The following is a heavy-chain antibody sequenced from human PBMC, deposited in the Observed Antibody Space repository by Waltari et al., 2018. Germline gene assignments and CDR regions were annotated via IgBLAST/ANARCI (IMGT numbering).Heavy chain of an antibody. CDR1: GFTFKNFA. Sequence: EVQLVESGGGLVQPGGSLRLSCAASGFTFKNFAMSWVRQAPGKGLEWVSTITESGDTFYADSVKGRFATSRDNYKNTLSLQMNNLRAEDTAVYYCAKRWAIYYFEYWGQGNLVTVSS. CDR3: AKRWAIYYFEY. D-gene: IGHD3-9*01. V-gene: IGHV3-23*04. J-gene: IGHJ4*02. CDR2: ITESGDT.